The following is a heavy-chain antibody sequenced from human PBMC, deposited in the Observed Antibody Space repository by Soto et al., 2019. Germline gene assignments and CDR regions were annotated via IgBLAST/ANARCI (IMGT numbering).Heavy chain of an antibody. J-gene: IGHJ5*01. V-gene: IGHV1-2*02. Sequence: GASVKVSCKAPGYTFTGYYMHWVRQAPGQGLEWMGWINPNSGGTNYAQKFQGRVTMTRDTSISTAYMELSRLRSDDTAVYYCAREWVVYDYDSSGYHNWFDSWGQGTLVTVSS. CDR2: INPNSGGT. D-gene: IGHD3-22*01. CDR3: AREWVVYDYDSSGYHNWFDS. CDR1: GYTFTGYY.